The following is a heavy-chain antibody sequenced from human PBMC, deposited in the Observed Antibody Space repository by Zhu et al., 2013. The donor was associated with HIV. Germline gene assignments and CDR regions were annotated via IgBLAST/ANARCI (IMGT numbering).Heavy chain of an antibody. CDR1: GYSISSGYY. D-gene: IGHD3-22*01. CDR2: IYHSGST. Sequence: QVQLQESGPGLVKPSETLSLTCTVSGYSISSGYYWGWIRQPPGKGLEWIGSIYHSGSTYYNPSLKSRVTISVDTSKNQFSLKLSSVTAADTAVYYCARVIQDYDSSGSDYWGQGTLVTVSS. CDR3: ARVIQDYDSSGSDY. V-gene: IGHV4-38-2*02. J-gene: IGHJ4*02.